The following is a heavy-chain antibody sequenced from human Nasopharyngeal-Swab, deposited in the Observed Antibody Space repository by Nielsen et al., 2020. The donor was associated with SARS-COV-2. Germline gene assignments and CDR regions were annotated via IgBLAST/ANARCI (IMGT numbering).Heavy chain of an antibody. Sequence: SETLSLTCAVYGGSFSSYYWGWIRQPPGKGLEWIGSIYYSGSTYYNPSLKSRVTISVDTSKNQFSLKLSSVTAADTAVYYCARHHISYCSGGSCYPNWFDPWGQGTLVTVSS. CDR2: IYYSGST. V-gene: IGHV4-39*01. J-gene: IGHJ5*02. D-gene: IGHD2-15*01. CDR1: GGSFSSYY. CDR3: ARHHISYCSGGSCYPNWFDP.